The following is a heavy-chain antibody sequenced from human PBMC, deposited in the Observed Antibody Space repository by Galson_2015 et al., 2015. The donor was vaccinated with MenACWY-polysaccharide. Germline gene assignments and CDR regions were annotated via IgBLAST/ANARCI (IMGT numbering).Heavy chain of an antibody. V-gene: IGHV3-7*01. Sequence: SLRLSCAASGFTFSSYWMSWVRQAPGKGLEWVANIKQDESEKGYLDSVKGRFTISRDNAKNSLFLQMNSLRVEDTAVYFCAREGRGGLDNWGQGALVTVSS. J-gene: IGHJ4*02. D-gene: IGHD3-16*01. CDR3: AREGRGGLDN. CDR2: IKQDESEK. CDR1: GFTFSSYW.